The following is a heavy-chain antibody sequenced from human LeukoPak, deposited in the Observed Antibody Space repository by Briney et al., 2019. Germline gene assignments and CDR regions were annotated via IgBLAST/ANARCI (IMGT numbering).Heavy chain of an antibody. J-gene: IGHJ4*02. CDR2: ISYDGSNK. V-gene: IGHV3-30*03. Sequence: AGGSLRLSCAASGFTFSSYGMHWVRQAPGKGLEWVAVISYDGSNKYYADSVKGRFTISRDNSKNTLYLQMNSLKTEDTAMYYCTIQLPPYGPIDYWGQGTLVTVSS. D-gene: IGHD4-17*01. CDR3: TIQLPPYGPIDY. CDR1: GFTFSSYG.